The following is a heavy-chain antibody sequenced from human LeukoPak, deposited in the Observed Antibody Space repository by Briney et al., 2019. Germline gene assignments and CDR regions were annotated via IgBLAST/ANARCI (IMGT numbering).Heavy chain of an antibody. Sequence: GGSLRLSCAASGFTFNNYAMSWVRQAPGKGPEWLSAISDSGGSTTDADSVKGRFTTSRDNSKSTLYLQINSLRAEDTAIYYCAKIFHTDGYYLGEHLFDAWGQGTLVTVSS. J-gene: IGHJ5*02. D-gene: IGHD3-22*01. CDR3: AKIFHTDGYYLGEHLFDA. CDR1: GFTFNNYA. CDR2: ISDSGGST. V-gene: IGHV3-23*01.